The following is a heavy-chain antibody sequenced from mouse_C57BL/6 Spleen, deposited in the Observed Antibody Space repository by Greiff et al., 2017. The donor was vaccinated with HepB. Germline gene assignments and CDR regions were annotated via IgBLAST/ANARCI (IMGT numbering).Heavy chain of an antibody. J-gene: IGHJ3*01. CDR2: IRNKANNHAT. D-gene: IGHD2-2*01. CDR1: GFTFSDAW. V-gene: IGHV6-6*01. CDR3: TPIYYGYDAWFAY. Sequence: EVQLQESGGGLVQPGGSMKLSCAASGFTFSDAWMDWVRQSPEKGLEWVAEIRNKANNHATYYAESVKGRFTISRDDSKSSVYLQMNSLRAEDTGIYYCTPIYYGYDAWFAYWGQGTLVTVSA.